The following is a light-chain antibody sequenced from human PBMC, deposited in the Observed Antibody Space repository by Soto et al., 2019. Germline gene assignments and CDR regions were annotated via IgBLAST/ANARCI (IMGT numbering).Light chain of an antibody. J-gene: IGKJ1*01. Sequence: EIVLTQSPGTLSLSPGERATLSCRASLSVSKNYVAWYQQKPGQAPRLLIDDAFNRATGIPDRFSGSGSGTDFTLTISRLEPEDFAVYYCQQCAQTPLTFGQGTKVEIK. CDR3: QQCAQTPLT. CDR1: LSVSKNY. V-gene: IGKV3-20*01. CDR2: DAF.